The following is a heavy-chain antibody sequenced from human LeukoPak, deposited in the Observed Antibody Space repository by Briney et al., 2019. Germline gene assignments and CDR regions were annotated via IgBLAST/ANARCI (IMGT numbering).Heavy chain of an antibody. J-gene: IGHJ4*02. D-gene: IGHD5-12*01. CDR3: ARYDYYRYYFDY. CDR1: GGSISSYY. V-gene: IGHV4-59*01. Sequence: SETLSLTCTVSGGSISSYYWSWIRQPPGKGLEWIGYIYYSGSTNYNPSLKSRVTISVDTSKNQFSLKLSSVTAADTAVYYCARYDYYRYYFDYWGQGTLVTVSS. CDR2: IYYSGST.